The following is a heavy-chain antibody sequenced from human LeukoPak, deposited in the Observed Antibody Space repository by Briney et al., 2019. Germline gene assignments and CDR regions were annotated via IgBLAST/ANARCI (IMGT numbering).Heavy chain of an antibody. J-gene: IGHJ4*02. V-gene: IGHV4-34*01. CDR1: GGSFSGYY. D-gene: IGHD2-2*02. CDR2: INHSGST. Sequence: SETLSLTCAVYGGSFSGYYWSWIRQPPGKGLEWIGEINHSGSTNYNPSLKSRVTISVDTSKNQFSLKLSSVTAADTAVYYCASHLYRRGFDYWGQGTLVIVSS. CDR3: ASHLYRRGFDY.